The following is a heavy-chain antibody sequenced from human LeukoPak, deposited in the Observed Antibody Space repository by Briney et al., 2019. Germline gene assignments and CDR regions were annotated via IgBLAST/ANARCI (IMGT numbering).Heavy chain of an antibody. J-gene: IGHJ4*02. CDR1: GGTFSSYA. CDR3: ATVSSGWYVNDY. V-gene: IGHV1-69*05. D-gene: IGHD6-19*01. CDR2: IIPIFGTA. Sequence: ASVKVSCKASGGTFSSYAISWVRQAPGQGLEWMGRIIPIFGTANYAQKFQGRVTITTDESTSTAYMELSSLRSEDTAVYYCATVSSGWYVNDYWGQGTLVTVSS.